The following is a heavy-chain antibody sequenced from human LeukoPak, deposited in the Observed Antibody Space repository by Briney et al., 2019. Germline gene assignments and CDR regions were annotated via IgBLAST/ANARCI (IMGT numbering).Heavy chain of an antibody. Sequence: ASVKVSCKASGYTFTGYYMHWVRQAPGQGLEWMGWINPNSGGTNYAQKFQGRVTMTRDTSISTAYMELSRLRSDDTAVYYCARDSSGYYFKSSWYFDLWGRGTLVTVSS. CDR1: GYTFTGYY. CDR3: ARDSSGYYFKSSWYFDL. J-gene: IGHJ2*01. V-gene: IGHV1-2*02. D-gene: IGHD3-22*01. CDR2: INPNSGGT.